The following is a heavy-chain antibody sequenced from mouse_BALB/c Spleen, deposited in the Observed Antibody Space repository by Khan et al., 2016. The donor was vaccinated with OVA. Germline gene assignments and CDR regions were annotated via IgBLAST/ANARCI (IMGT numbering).Heavy chain of an antibody. Sequence: EVQLVESGPGLVKPSQSLSLTCSVTGYSITSGYYCNWIRTFPGNQLEWMGYISYDGSNNYNPTLRNRISVTRDTSKNKFFLKLNSVTTEDTATDYCARSLYGYDPGWFAYWGKGTLVTVSA. J-gene: IGHJ3*01. V-gene: IGHV3-6*02. CDR1: GYSITSGYY. CDR3: ARSLYGYDPGWFAY. D-gene: IGHD2-2*01. CDR2: ISYDGSN.